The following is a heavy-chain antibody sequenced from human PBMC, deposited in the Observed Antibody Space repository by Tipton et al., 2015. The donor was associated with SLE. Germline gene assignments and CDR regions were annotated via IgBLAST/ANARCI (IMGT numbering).Heavy chain of an antibody. Sequence: TLSLTCIVSGDFISSSSYYWSWIRQPPGKGLEWIGYTYDGGSANYNPSLKSRVSLSIYTSKNQFSLKLSSVTAADTAVYFCARDAEVVSRWSGLAYYFDYWGQGAPVTVSS. V-gene: IGHV4-61*01. CDR1: GDFISSSSYY. D-gene: IGHD3-3*01. J-gene: IGHJ4*02. CDR3: ARDAEVVSRWSGLAYYFDY. CDR2: TYDGGSA.